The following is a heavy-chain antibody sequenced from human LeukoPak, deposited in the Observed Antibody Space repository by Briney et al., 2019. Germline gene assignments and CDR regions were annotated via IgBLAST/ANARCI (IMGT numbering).Heavy chain of an antibody. Sequence: SETLSLTCAVYGGSFSGYYWSWIRQPPGKGLEWIGEINHSGSTNYNPSLKSRVTISVDTSKNQFSLTLSSVTAADTAVYYCARGPQRGAVAGTWNYWGQGTLVTVSS. CDR3: ARGPQRGAVAGTWNY. D-gene: IGHD6-19*01. CDR2: INHSGST. J-gene: IGHJ4*02. CDR1: GGSFSGYY. V-gene: IGHV4-34*01.